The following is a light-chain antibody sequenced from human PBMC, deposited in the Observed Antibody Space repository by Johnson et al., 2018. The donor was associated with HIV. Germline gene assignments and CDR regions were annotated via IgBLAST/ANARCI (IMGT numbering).Light chain of an antibody. Sequence: QSVLTQPPSVSAAPGQKVTISCSGSSCDIGNNYVSWHQQLPGTAPKFLIYDNNKRPSGIPDRISGSKSGTSATLGITGLQTGDEADYYCGTWDSSLSAYVFGTGTKVTVL. CDR1: SCDIGNNY. J-gene: IGLJ1*01. CDR3: GTWDSSLSAYV. V-gene: IGLV1-51*01. CDR2: DNN.